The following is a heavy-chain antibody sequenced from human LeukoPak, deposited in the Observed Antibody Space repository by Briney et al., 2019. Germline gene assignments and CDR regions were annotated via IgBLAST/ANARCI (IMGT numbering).Heavy chain of an antibody. CDR1: GFTFSSYA. CDR3: AKDIKHKVLLWFGHYYYYGMDV. J-gene: IGHJ6*02. Sequence: GGSLRLSCAASGFTFSSYAMHWVRQAPGKGLEWVSGINWNSDKIGYADSVKGRFTISRDNAKNSLYLQMNSLRPEDTALYYCAKDIKHKVLLWFGHYYYYGMDVWGQGTTVTVSS. D-gene: IGHD3-10*01. V-gene: IGHV3-9*01. CDR2: INWNSDKI.